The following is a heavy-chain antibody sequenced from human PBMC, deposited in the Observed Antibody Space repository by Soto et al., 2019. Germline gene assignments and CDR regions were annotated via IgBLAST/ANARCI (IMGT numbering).Heavy chain of an antibody. J-gene: IGHJ3*02. CDR2: ISGSGGST. CDR1: GFTFSSYA. V-gene: IGHV3-23*01. CDR3: AKVQGRITMIVPLVSFAFDI. Sequence: SGGSLRLSCAASGFTFSSYAMSWVRQAPGKGLEWVSAISGSGGSTYYADSVKGRFTISRDNSKNTLYLQMNSLRAEDTAVYYCAKVQGRITMIVPLVSFAFDIWGQGTMVTVSS. D-gene: IGHD3-22*01.